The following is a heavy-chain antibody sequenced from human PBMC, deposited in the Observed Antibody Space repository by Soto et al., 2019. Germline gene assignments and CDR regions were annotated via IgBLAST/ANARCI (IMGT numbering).Heavy chain of an antibody. V-gene: IGHV4-31*02. Sequence: SETLSLTCIVSGGSISGGGYYWSWIRQHPGKGLEWIGFITDSGRTYYNPSLKSRVTISVDTSRNQFSLNLNSVTAADTAVYYCAKDPLYGWFDPWGQGTLVTVSS. CDR1: GGSISGGGYY. D-gene: IGHD2-2*02. CDR2: ITDSGRT. J-gene: IGHJ5*02. CDR3: AKDPLYGWFDP.